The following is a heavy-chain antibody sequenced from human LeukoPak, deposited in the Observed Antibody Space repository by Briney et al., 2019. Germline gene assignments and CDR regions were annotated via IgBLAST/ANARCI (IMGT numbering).Heavy chain of an antibody. CDR3: AGVPVGDMELEPAAAYSYNYMEV. CDR1: GYSISSGYY. J-gene: IGHJ6*03. CDR2: IYHSGST. D-gene: IGHD2-2*01. Sequence: SETLSLTCAVSGYSISSGYYWGWIRQPPGKGLEWIGSIYHSGSTYYNPSLKSRVTISVDTSKNQFSLKLSSVIAEDPAVDYCAGVPVGDMELEPAAAYSYNYMEVGAKGTTVT. V-gene: IGHV4-38-2*01.